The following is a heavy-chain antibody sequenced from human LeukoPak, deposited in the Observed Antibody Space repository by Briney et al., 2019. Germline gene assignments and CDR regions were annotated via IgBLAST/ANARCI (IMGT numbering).Heavy chain of an antibody. Sequence: GGSLRLSCAASGFTVSSNYMSWVRQAPGKGLEWVSVIYSGGSTYYADSVKGRFTISRHKSKNTLYLQMNSLRAEDTAVYYCARDTWNDRYFDYWGQGTLVTVSS. J-gene: IGHJ4*02. CDR2: IYSGGST. CDR3: ARDTWNDRYFDY. V-gene: IGHV3-53*04. CDR1: GFTVSSNY. D-gene: IGHD1-1*01.